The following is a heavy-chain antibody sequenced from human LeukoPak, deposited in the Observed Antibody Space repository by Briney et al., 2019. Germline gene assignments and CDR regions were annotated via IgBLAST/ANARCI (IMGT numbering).Heavy chain of an antibody. CDR2: ISRSSTTR. Sequence: PGGSLRLSCAASGFTFSIYSMNWVRQAPGKGLEWVSYISRSSTTRYYTDSVKGRFTISRDDDTGSLYLQMNSLRADDTAVYYCARYCGSTSCPGKWYFDLWGRGTLVTVSS. V-gene: IGHV3-48*01. CDR3: ARYCGSTSCPGKWYFDL. J-gene: IGHJ2*01. CDR1: GFTFSIYS. D-gene: IGHD2-2*01.